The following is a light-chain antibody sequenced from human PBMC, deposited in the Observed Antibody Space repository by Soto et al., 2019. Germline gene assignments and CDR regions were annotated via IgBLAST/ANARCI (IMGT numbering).Light chain of an antibody. CDR2: DAY. Sequence: DIQMTQSPSSLSASVGDRVTITCQASHDIGNSLNWYQDKPGQAPKLVIYDAYNLETGVPSTFSGSGYGTDFTFTISSLRPEDIATYYCQKSDHLPLFGPGTKVDI. J-gene: IGKJ3*01. CDR3: QKSDHLPL. V-gene: IGKV1-33*01. CDR1: HDIGNS.